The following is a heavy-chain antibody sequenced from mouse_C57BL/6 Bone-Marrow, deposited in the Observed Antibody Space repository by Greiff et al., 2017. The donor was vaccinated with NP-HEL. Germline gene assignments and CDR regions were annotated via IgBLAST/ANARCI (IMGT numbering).Heavy chain of an antibody. CDR3: ARGGIYYDYAWFAY. CDR1: GYAFTNYL. J-gene: IGHJ3*01. CDR2: INPGSGGT. Sequence: QVQLQQSGAELVRPGTSVKVSCKASGYAFTNYLIEWVKQRPGQGLEWIGVINPGSGGTNYTEKFQGKATLTADKSSSTAYMQLSSLTSEDSAVYFCARGGIYYDYAWFAYWGQGTLVTVSA. D-gene: IGHD2-4*01. V-gene: IGHV1-54*01.